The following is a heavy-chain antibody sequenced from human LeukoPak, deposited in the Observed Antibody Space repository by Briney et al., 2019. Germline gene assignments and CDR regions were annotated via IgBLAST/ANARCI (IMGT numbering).Heavy chain of an antibody. J-gene: IGHJ4*02. CDR3: ARHSYTPFDY. D-gene: IGHD2-2*02. CDR2: IYHNGDT. Sequence: PSETLSLTCSVSGGSISTYYWSWIRQSPGKGLEWIGYIYHNGDTNYNPSFKSRVTISVDTSKNQFSLRLMSVTAADTAIHYCARHSYTPFDYWGQGSLVTVSS. V-gene: IGHV4-59*08. CDR1: GGSISTYY.